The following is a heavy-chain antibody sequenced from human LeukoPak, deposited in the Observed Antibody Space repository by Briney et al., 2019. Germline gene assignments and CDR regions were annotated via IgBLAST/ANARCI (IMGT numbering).Heavy chain of an antibody. Sequence: PSETLSLTCTVSGGSISSYYWSWIRQPPGKGLEWIGYIYYSGTTNYNPSLKSRITISVDTSKNQFSLKVRSVTAADTAVYYCASVGCGGDCYTDAFDIWGQGTMVTVSS. CDR3: ASVGCGGDCYTDAFDI. V-gene: IGHV4-59*01. CDR1: GGSISSYY. D-gene: IGHD2-21*02. CDR2: IYYSGTT. J-gene: IGHJ3*02.